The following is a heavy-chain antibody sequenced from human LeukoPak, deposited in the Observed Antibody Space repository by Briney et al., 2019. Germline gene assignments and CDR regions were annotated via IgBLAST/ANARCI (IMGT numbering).Heavy chain of an antibody. CDR1: GHSFTSYW. CDR2: IYPGDSDT. D-gene: IGHD2-15*01. V-gene: IGHV5-51*01. CDR3: ARLLIGYCSGGSCSKGYFDY. Sequence: PGESLKISCKGSGHSFTSYWIGWVRLMPGKGLEWMGIIYPGDSDTRYSPSFQGQVTISADKSISTAYLQWSSLKASDTAMYYCARLLIGYCSGGSCSKGYFDYWGQGTLVTVSS. J-gene: IGHJ4*02.